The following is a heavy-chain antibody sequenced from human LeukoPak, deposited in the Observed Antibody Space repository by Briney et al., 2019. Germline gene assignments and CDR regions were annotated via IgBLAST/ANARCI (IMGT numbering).Heavy chain of an antibody. J-gene: IGHJ4*02. Sequence: PSQTLSLTCTVSGGSISTGGYYWSWIRQHPGKGLEWIGYIYYSGSTYYNPSLQSRVTISVDTSKNQFSLKLSSVTAADTAVYYCANYHDYSNFQGAYYLDYWGQGTLVTVSS. V-gene: IGHV4-31*03. CDR1: GGSISTGGYY. CDR3: ANYHDYSNFQGAYYLDY. CDR2: IYYSGST. D-gene: IGHD4-11*01.